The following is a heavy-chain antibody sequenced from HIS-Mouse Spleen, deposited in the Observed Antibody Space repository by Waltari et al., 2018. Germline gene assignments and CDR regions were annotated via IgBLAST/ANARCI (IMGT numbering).Heavy chain of an antibody. CDR2: IYYSGST. J-gene: IGHJ2*01. CDR3: AREIPYSSSWYDWYFDL. CDR1: GGPISSSSYY. V-gene: IGHV4-39*07. Sequence: QLQLQESGPGLVKPSETLSLTCPVSGGPISSSSYYWGWIRPPPGKGLEWIGGIYYSGSTYYNPSLKSRVTISVDTSKNQFSLKLSSVTAADTAVYYCAREIPYSSSWYDWYFDLWGRGTLVTVSS. D-gene: IGHD6-13*01.